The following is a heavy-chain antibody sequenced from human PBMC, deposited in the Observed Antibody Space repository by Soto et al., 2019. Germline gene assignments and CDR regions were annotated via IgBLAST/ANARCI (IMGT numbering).Heavy chain of an antibody. CDR1: GFTLSYYW. CDR3: ARDCSGGSCQY. Sequence: EVQLMESGGGLVQPGGSLRLSCAASGFTLSYYWMSWVRQAPGKGLVWVANIKEDGSEKYYVDSVKGRFTISRDNAQNSVFLQMNSLRVEDTAIYYCARDCSGGSCQYWGQGTLVTVSS. V-gene: IGHV3-7*01. CDR2: IKEDGSEK. D-gene: IGHD2-15*01. J-gene: IGHJ4*02.